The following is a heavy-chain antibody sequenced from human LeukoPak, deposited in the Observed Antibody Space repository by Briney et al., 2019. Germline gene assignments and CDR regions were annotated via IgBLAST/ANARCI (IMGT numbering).Heavy chain of an antibody. J-gene: IGHJ6*03. Sequence: GGPLRLSCAASGFSFSNYAFHWVRQAPRKALEYISIISSNGCSTYYATSVKGRFTISRDNSKNTLFLQMGSLSVEDMAVYYCSRGTAARRDGSCYCSDMEVWG. CDR3: SRGTAARRDGSCYCSDMEV. D-gene: IGHD6-6*01. CDR1: GFSFSNYA. V-gene: IGHV3-64*01. CDR2: ISSNGCST.